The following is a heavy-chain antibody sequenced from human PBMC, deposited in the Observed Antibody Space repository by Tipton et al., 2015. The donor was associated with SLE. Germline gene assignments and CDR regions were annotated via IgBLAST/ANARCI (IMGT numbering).Heavy chain of an antibody. V-gene: IGHV4-59*12. D-gene: IGHD4-17*01. CDR3: AREGDYGDYAGETAAFDI. CDR2: IYFGST. Sequence: TLSLTCTVSGGSISTFHYWSWIRQPPGERLEWIGYIYFGSTSYNPSLKSRVTISEDTAKNQFSLKLTSVTAPDTAVYYCAREGDYGDYAGETAAFDIWGQGTMVTVAS. J-gene: IGHJ3*02. CDR1: GGSISTFHY.